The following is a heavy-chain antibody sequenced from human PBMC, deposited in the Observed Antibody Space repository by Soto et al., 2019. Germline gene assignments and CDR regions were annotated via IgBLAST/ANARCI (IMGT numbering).Heavy chain of an antibody. J-gene: IGHJ6*02. CDR2: IYPGDSDT. Sequence: PGESLKISCKGSGYSFTSYWIGWVRQMPGKGLEWMGIIYPGDSDTRYSPSFQGQVTISADKSISTAYLQWSSLKASDTAMYYCARMGAIVATINPYYYYGMDVWGQGTTVTVSS. V-gene: IGHV5-51*01. CDR3: ARMGAIVATINPYYYYGMDV. CDR1: GYSFTSYW. D-gene: IGHD5-12*01.